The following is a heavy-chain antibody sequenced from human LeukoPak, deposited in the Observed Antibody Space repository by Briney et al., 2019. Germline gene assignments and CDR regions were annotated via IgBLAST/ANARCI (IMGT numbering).Heavy chain of an antibody. CDR1: GGSISSGGYY. Sequence: SQTLSLTCTVSGGSISSGGYYWSWIRQHPGKGLEWIGYIYYSGSTYYNPSLKSRVTISVDTSKNQFSLKLSSVTAADTAVYYCARRYTNSWAHDYWGQGTLVTVSS. CDR3: ARRYTNSWAHDY. CDR2: IYYSGST. J-gene: IGHJ4*02. V-gene: IGHV4-31*03. D-gene: IGHD6-13*01.